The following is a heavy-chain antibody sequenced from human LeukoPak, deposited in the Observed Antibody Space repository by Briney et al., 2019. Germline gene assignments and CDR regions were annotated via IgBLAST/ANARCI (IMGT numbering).Heavy chain of an antibody. CDR3: ARVMGRYCSSTSCYVDY. J-gene: IGHJ4*02. V-gene: IGHV3-30*04. Sequence: GGSLRLSCAASGVTFSSYAMHWVRQAPGKGLEWVAVISYDGSNKYYADSVKGRFTISRDNSKNTLYLQMNSLRAEDTAVYYCARVMGRYCSSTSCYVDYWGQGTLVTVSS. CDR2: ISYDGSNK. CDR1: GVTFSSYA. D-gene: IGHD2-2*01.